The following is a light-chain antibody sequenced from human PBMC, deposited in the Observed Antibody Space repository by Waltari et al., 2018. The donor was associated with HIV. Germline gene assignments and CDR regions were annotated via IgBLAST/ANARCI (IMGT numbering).Light chain of an antibody. CDR1: SSDIGYFDY. V-gene: IGLV2-11*01. CDR2: EVS. CDR3: CSYAGTYTYV. J-gene: IGLJ1*01. Sequence: QSALTQPRSVSGSPGQSVTISCTGTSSDIGYFDYVSWYQQYPGKAPKVIIYEVSQRPSGVPDRFTASTSGITASLTISGLQDEDEADYYCCSYAGTYTYVFGTGTTVTVL.